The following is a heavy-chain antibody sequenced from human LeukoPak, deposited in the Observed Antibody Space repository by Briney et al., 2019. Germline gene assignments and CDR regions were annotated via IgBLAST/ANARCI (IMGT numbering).Heavy chain of an antibody. CDR3: AIDTYYYDSSGLGAFDI. J-gene: IGHJ3*02. CDR2: ISSSGSTI. Sequence: GGSLRLSCAASGFTFSDYYMSWIRQAPGKGLEWVSYISSSGSTIYYADSVKGRFTISRDNAKNSLYLQMNSLRAEDTAVYYCAIDTYYYDSSGLGAFDIWGQGTMVTVSS. D-gene: IGHD3-22*01. V-gene: IGHV3-11*04. CDR1: GFTFSDYY.